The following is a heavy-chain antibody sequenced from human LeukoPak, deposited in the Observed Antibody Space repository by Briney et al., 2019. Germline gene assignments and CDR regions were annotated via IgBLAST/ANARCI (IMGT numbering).Heavy chain of an antibody. CDR3: ARHYGDYGFDP. D-gene: IGHD4-17*01. V-gene: IGHV4-39*01. CDR1: GGSISRSSYY. CDR2: IYYSGST. Sequence: AETLCLTCTVSGGSISRSSYYWGWIRQPPGKGLEWIGSIYYSGSTYYNPSLKSRVTISVDTSKNQFSLKLSSMTAADTAVYYCARHYGDYGFDPWGRGTLDPVSS. J-gene: IGHJ5*02.